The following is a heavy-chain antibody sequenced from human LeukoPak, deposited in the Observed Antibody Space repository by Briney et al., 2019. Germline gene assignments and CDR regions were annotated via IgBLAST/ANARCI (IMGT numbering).Heavy chain of an antibody. Sequence: GASVKVSCKASGYTFTGYYMHWVLQPPGQGLEWMGWINPNSGGTNYAQKFQGRVTMTRDTSISTAYMELSRLRSDDTAVYYCARDHKTLEWLFLPDWGQGTLVTVSS. CDR3: ARDHKTLEWLFLPD. V-gene: IGHV1-2*02. J-gene: IGHJ4*02. D-gene: IGHD3-3*01. CDR1: GYTFTGYY. CDR2: INPNSGGT.